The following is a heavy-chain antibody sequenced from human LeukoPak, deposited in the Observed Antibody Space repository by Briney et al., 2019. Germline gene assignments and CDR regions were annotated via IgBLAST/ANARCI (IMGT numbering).Heavy chain of an antibody. V-gene: IGHV4-39*07. Sequence: SETLSLTCTVSGGSISTSSYYWGWIRQPPGKGLECIGNIYYSGSTYYNPSLKSRVTMSVDTSKNQFSLKVSSVTAADTAVYYCAGGIGYYMDVWGKGTTVTISS. CDR2: IYYSGST. D-gene: IGHD1-14*01. CDR3: AGGIGYYMDV. CDR1: GGSISTSSYY. J-gene: IGHJ6*03.